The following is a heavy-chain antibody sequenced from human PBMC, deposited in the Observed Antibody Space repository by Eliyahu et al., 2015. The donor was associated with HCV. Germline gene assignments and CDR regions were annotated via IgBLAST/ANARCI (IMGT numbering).Heavy chain of an antibody. D-gene: IGHD4-23*01. CDR3: ARDISPRWSPSLDY. CDR1: GFTFXSYS. J-gene: IGHJ4*02. V-gene: IGHV3-48*02. CDR2: ISSSSSTI. Sequence: EVQLVESGGGLVQPGGSLRLSCAASGFTFXSYSMNWVRQAPGKGLGWVSYISSSSSTIYYADSVKGRFTISRDNAKNSLYLQMNSLRDEDTAVYYCARDISPRWSPSLDYWGQGTLVTVSS.